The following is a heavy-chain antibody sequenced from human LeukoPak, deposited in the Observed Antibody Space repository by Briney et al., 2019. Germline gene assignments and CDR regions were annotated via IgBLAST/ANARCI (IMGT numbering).Heavy chain of an antibody. Sequence: SETLSLTCAVYGGSFSGYYWSWIRQPPGKGLEWIGEINHSGSTNYNPSLKSRVTISVDTSKNQFSLKLSSVTAADTAVYYCARDSSSGYYGWGQGTLVTVSS. D-gene: IGHD3-22*01. CDR2: INHSGST. V-gene: IGHV4-34*01. J-gene: IGHJ4*02. CDR3: ARDSSSGYYG. CDR1: GGSFSGYY.